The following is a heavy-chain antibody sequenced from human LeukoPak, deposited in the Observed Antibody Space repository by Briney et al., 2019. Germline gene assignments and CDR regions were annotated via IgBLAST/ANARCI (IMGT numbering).Heavy chain of an antibody. V-gene: IGHV1-69*01. D-gene: IGHD3-10*01. J-gene: IGHJ3*02. CDR1: GGTFSIYA. Sequence: SVKVSCKASGGTFSIYAISWVRQAPGQALEWMGGIIPIFGTANYAQKFQGRVTITADESTSTAYMELSSLRSEDTAVYYCARFSGRNAFDIWGQGTMVTVSS. CDR3: ARFSGRNAFDI. CDR2: IIPIFGTA.